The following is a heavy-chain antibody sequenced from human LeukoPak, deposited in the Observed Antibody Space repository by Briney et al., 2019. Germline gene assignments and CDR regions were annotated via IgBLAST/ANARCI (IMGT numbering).Heavy chain of an antibody. V-gene: IGHV4-39*01. CDR2: IYYSGST. D-gene: IGHD3-10*01. CDR1: GGSIGSTSYY. Sequence: ASETLSLTCTVSGGSIGSTSYYWGWIRQPPGKGLEWIGSIYYSGSTYYNPSLKSRVTISVDTSKNQFSLKLSSVTAADTAVYYCARTRYYYNSRSYGAPYYFGYWGQGTLVTVSS. J-gene: IGHJ4*02. CDR3: ARTRYYYNSRSYGAPYYFGY.